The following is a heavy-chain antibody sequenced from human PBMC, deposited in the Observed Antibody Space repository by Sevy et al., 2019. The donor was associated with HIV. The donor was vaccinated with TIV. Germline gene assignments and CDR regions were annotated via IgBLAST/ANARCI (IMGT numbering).Heavy chain of an antibody. Sequence: GGSLRLSCAASGFTFSNYGMHWVRQVPGKGLEWVTFIRYDGSDKYYAASVKGRFTISRDDSKNTLYLQMDSLTPEDTAIYYCAKDLAGPGRRYFDYWGQGTLVTVSP. CDR3: AKDLAGPGRRYFDY. J-gene: IGHJ4*02. D-gene: IGHD6-13*01. V-gene: IGHV3-30*02. CDR2: IRYDGSDK. CDR1: GFTFSNYG.